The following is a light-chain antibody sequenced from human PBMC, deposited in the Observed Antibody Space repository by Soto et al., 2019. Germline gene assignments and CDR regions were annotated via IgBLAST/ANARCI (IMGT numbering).Light chain of an antibody. CDR2: DVS. J-gene: IGLJ2*01. CDR1: SSDVGGYNY. V-gene: IGLV2-14*03. CDR3: SSYTSTSTLVI. Sequence: QSALTQPASVSGSPGQSITISCTGTSSDVGGYNYVAWYQHHPGKAPKVMIYDVSNRPSGVSNRFSGSKSGNTASLTISGVQAEDEADYYCSSYTSTSTLVIFGRGTKLTVL.